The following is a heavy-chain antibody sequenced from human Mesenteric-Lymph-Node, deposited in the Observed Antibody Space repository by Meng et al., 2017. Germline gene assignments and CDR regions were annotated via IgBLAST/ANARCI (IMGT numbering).Heavy chain of an antibody. CDR2: INAGKGNT. CDR1: GYTFTSYA. D-gene: IGHD1-26*01. V-gene: IGHV1-3*01. CDR3: ARDGEWEGLGQHFDY. Sequence: VQLVQSWGEVKKPGASVKVSCEASGYTFTSYAIHWVRQAPGQRLEWMGWINAGKGNTNYSQSLQGRITITRDTSASTAYMELSSLRSEDTAVYYCARDGEWEGLGQHFDYWGQGALVTSPQ. J-gene: IGHJ4*02.